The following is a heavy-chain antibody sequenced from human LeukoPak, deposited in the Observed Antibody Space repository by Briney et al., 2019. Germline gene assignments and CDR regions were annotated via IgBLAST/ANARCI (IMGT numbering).Heavy chain of an antibody. Sequence: SETLSLTCTVSGGSISSYYWSWIRQPPGKGLEWIGCIYYSGSTNYNPSLKSRVTISVDTSKNQFSLKLSSVTAADTAVYYCARGGSYPFFYWGQGTLVTVSS. CDR3: ARGGSYPFFY. J-gene: IGHJ4*02. D-gene: IGHD3-16*01. CDR1: GGSISSYY. CDR2: IYYSGST. V-gene: IGHV4-59*01.